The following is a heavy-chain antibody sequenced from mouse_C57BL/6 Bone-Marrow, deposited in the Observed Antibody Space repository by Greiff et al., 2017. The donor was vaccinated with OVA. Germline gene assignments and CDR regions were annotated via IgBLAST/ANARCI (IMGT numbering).Heavy chain of an antibody. V-gene: IGHV1-54*01. J-gene: IGHJ2*01. CDR1: GYAFTNYL. CDR2: INPGSGGT. Sequence: VQLQQSGAELVRPGTSVKVSCKASGYAFTNYLIEWVKQRPGQGLEWIGVINPGSGGTNYNEKFKGKATLTADNSSSTAYMQLSSLTSEDSAVYVCARGGYDGDYWGQGTTLTVSS. D-gene: IGHD2-2*01. CDR3: ARGGYDGDY.